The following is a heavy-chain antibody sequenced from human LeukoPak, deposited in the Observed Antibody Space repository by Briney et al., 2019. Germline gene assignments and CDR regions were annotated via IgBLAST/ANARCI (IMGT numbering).Heavy chain of an antibody. Sequence: SETLSLTCSVSGDSINSRSSYWGWIRQPPGKGLEWIGSIYYSGSTHYSPSLKSRVSISVDTSKAQFSLKLNSVTAADTAVYYCARHVASYYYYMDVWGKGTTVIISS. CDR3: ARHVASYYYYMDV. CDR2: IYYSGST. CDR1: GDSINSRSSY. D-gene: IGHD5-12*01. V-gene: IGHV4-39*01. J-gene: IGHJ6*03.